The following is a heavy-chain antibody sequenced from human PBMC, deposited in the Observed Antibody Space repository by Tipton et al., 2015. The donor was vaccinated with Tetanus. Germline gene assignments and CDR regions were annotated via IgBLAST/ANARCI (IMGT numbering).Heavy chain of an antibody. J-gene: IGHJ4*02. Sequence: RSLRLSCAASGFTFDEHAMHWVRQAPGKGLEWVAVIWYDGSNKYYADSVKGRFTISRDNSRNTLYLKMNSLRVEDTAVYYCARDPYGDHGPFDYRGQGTLVTVSS. CDR1: GFTFDEHA. V-gene: IGHV3-33*08. CDR2: IWYDGSNK. CDR3: ARDPYGDHGPFDY. D-gene: IGHD4-17*01.